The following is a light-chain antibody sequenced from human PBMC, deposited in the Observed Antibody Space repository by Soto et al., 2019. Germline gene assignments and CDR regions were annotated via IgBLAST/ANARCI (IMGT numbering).Light chain of an antibody. CDR1: SSNIGGNS. V-gene: IGLV1-51*01. J-gene: IGLJ1*01. Sequence: QSVLTQPPSVSAAPGQKVTISCSGSSSNIGGNSVSWYQQLPGTAPKLLIYDDNKRASGIPDLFSGSKSGTSATLGITGFXTGDEADYYCGSWDSSLSAYVFGTGTKVTVL. CDR2: DDN. CDR3: GSWDSSLSAYV.